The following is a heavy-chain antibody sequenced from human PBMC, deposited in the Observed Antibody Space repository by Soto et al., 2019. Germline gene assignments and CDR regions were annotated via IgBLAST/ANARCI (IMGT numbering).Heavy chain of an antibody. CDR1: GDSITNNDW. V-gene: IGHV4-4*02. D-gene: IGHD3-16*01. CDR3: ASKLGPYYYGLDV. J-gene: IGHJ6*02. CDR2: IYHTGHA. Sequence: PSETLSLTCTVYGDSITNNDWWTWVRKSPGKGPEMIGEIYHTGHANYNPSLNSRVAISVDKTKNQFSLTLNSVTAADTAVYYCASKLGPYYYGLDVWGQGTTVT.